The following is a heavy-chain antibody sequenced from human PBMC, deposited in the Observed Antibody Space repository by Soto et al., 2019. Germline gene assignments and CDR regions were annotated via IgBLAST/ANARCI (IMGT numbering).Heavy chain of an antibody. Sequence: ASVKVSCKASGYTFTSYYMHWLRQSPGQGLEWMGIINPSGGSTSYAQKFQGRVTMTRDTSTSTVYMELSSLRSEDTAVYYCARGVGLAARRPINYYYGMDVWGQGTTVTVSS. J-gene: IGHJ6*02. CDR1: GYTFTSYY. CDR2: INPSGGST. CDR3: ARGVGLAARRPINYYYGMDV. V-gene: IGHV1-46*01. D-gene: IGHD6-6*01.